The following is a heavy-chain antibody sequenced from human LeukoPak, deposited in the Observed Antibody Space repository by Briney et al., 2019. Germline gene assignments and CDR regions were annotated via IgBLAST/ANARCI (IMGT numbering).Heavy chain of an antibody. Sequence: GGSRRLSCAASGFTLSSYWMNWARQAPGKGLEWVASINHNGNVNYYVDSVKGRFTISRDNAKNSLYLQMSNLRAEDTAVYFCARGGGLDVWGQGATVTVSS. J-gene: IGHJ6*02. V-gene: IGHV3-7*03. D-gene: IGHD3-16*01. CDR1: GFTLSSYW. CDR2: INHNGNVN. CDR3: ARGGGLDV.